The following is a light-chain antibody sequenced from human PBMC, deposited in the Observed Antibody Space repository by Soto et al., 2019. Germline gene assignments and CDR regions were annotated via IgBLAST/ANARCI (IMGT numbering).Light chain of an antibody. CDR1: QGISSW. J-gene: IGKJ1*01. CDR2: AAS. Sequence: IETTQSPATLSASVRDSVTITCRASQGISSWLAWYQQKPGKAPKLLIYAASSLQSGVPSRFSGSGSGTDFTLTISSLQPEDFATYYCQQANSYPLAFGQGTKVDIK. V-gene: IGKV1-12*01. CDR3: QQANSYPLA.